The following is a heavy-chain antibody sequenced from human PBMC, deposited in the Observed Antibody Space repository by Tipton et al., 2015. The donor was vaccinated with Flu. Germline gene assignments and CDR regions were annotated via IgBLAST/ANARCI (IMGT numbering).Heavy chain of an antibody. CDR3: ARGKNVWGSYRSNYRHYYGMDV. CDR1: GGSFSGYY. Sequence: LRLSCAVYGGSFSGYYWSWIRQSTRKGLELIGEINHSGSTNYNPSLKSRVTISVDTSKNQFSLKLSSVTAADTAVYYCARGKNVWGSYRSNYRHYYGMDVWGQGTTVTVSS. V-gene: IGHV4-34*01. D-gene: IGHD3-16*02. J-gene: IGHJ6*02. CDR2: INHSGST.